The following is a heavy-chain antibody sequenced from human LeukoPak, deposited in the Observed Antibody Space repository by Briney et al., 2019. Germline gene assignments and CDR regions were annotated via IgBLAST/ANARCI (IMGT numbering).Heavy chain of an antibody. Sequence: VAXXXVSCXXSXXXFTSYGIXWVRQAPGQGLEWMGWISAYNGNTNYAQKLQGRVTMTTDTSTSTAYMELRSLRSDDTAVYYCARDRGGEDFDYWGQGTLVTVSS. CDR2: ISAYNGNT. V-gene: IGHV1-18*01. CDR1: XXXFTSYG. J-gene: IGHJ4*02. D-gene: IGHD3-10*01. CDR3: ARDRGGEDFDY.